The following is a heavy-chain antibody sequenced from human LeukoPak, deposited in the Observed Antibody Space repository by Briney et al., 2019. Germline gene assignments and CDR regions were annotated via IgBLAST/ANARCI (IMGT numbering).Heavy chain of an antibody. CDR3: AKVTYGSGTYGAFDS. CDR2: ISDSTDNT. V-gene: IGHV3-23*01. Sequence: GGSLRLSCAASGFTFSSYAMSWVRQSPRKGLEWVSAISDSTDNTYYADSVKGRFTISRDNSKNTLYLQMNSLRAEDTAVYYCAKVTYGSGTYGAFDSWGQGTLVTVSS. D-gene: IGHD3-10*01. J-gene: IGHJ4*02. CDR1: GFTFSSYA.